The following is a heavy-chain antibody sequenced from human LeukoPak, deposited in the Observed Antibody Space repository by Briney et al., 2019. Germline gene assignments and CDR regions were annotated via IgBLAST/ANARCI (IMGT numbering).Heavy chain of an antibody. CDR2: INHSGST. D-gene: IGHD1-26*01. CDR3: ARRRGTYYMDV. V-gene: IGHV4-34*01. Sequence: PSETLSLTCAVYGGSFSGYYWSWIRQPPGKGLEWIGEINHSGSTNYNPSLKSRVTISVDTSKNQFSLKLSSVTAADTAVYYCARRRGTYYMDVWGKGTTVTVSS. J-gene: IGHJ6*03. CDR1: GGSFSGYY.